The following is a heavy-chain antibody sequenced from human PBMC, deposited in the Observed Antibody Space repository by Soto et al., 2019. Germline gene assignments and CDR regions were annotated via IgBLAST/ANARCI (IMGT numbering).Heavy chain of an antibody. CDR1: GFSITNAW. V-gene: IGHV3-15*01. J-gene: IGHJ3*02. CDR3: TTVEHSGYGYDAFDI. CDR2: IKSKTDGGTT. D-gene: IGHD5-12*01. Sequence: GGSLRLSCAASGFSITNAWMTWVRQPPGKGLEWVGRIKSKTDGGTTDYVAPVKGRFTISRDDSKNTLYLQMNSLKTEDTAVYYCTTVEHSGYGYDAFDIWGQGTMVTVSS.